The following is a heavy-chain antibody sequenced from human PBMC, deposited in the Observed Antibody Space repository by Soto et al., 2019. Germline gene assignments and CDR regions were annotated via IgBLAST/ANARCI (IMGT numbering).Heavy chain of an antibody. CDR1: GFTFSSYW. CDR3: ARHRRFLEWSIFDY. V-gene: IGHV3-74*01. J-gene: IGHJ4*02. D-gene: IGHD3-3*01. Sequence: EVQLVESGGGLVQPEGSLRLSCAASGFTFSSYWMHWVRQAPGKGLVWVSRINSDGSSTSYADSVKGRFTISRDNAKNTLYLQMNSLRAEDTAVYYCARHRRFLEWSIFDYWGQGTLVTVSS. CDR2: INSDGSST.